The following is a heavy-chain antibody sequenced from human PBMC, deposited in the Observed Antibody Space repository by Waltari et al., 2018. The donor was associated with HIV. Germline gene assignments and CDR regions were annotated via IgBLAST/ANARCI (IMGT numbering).Heavy chain of an antibody. Sequence: QVQLVQSGAEVKKPGASVKVSCKVSGYTLTELSMHWVRQAPGKGLEWMGGLYPEDGETIYAQKVQGRVTSSEDTSTDPAYMELSSLGSEDTAVYYCATMSRRQHHDYWGQGTLVTVSS. CDR1: GYTLTELS. J-gene: IGHJ4*02. D-gene: IGHD6-13*01. CDR3: ATMSRRQHHDY. V-gene: IGHV1-24*01. CDR2: LYPEDGET.